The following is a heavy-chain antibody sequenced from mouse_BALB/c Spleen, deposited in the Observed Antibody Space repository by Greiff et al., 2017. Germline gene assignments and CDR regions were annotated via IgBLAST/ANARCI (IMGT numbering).Heavy chain of an antibody. D-gene: IGHD1-1*01. CDR3: ARHEDRGYGSSPAWFAY. V-gene: IGHV1-62-2*01. J-gene: IGHJ3*01. Sequence: VQLQQSGAGLVKPGASVKLSCKASGYTFTEYIIHWVKQRSGQGLEWIGWFYPGSGSIKYNEKFKDKATLTADKSSSTVYMELSRLTSEDSAVYFCARHEDRGYGSSPAWFAYWGQGTLVTVAA. CDR2: FYPGSGSI. CDR1: GYTFTEYI.